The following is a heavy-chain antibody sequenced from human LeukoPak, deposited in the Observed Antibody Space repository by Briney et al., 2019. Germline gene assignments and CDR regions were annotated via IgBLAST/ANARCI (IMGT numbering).Heavy chain of an antibody. CDR2: IWYDGRDK. D-gene: IGHD5-18*01. Sequence: GGSLRLSCAASGFTFSGCGMHWVRQASGKGLEWVAFIWYDGRDKYYVDSVKGRFTISRDNCKNTLYLQMNSLRAEDTAMYYCAKDPYSYGSYFDYWGQGTLVTVSS. J-gene: IGHJ4*02. V-gene: IGHV3-30*02. CDR3: AKDPYSYGSYFDY. CDR1: GFTFSGCG.